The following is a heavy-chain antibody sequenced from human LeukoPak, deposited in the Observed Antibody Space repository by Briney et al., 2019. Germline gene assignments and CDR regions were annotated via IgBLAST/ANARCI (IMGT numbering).Heavy chain of an antibody. CDR3: ARDKMGGSPAGSNFDY. J-gene: IGHJ4*02. V-gene: IGHV3-53*01. CDR1: GFTVSSNY. Sequence: GGSLRLSCAASGFTVSSNYMSWVRQAPGKVLEWVSVIYSGGYTYYADSVKGRFTISRDNAKNSVYLQKNSLRAEDTGLYYCARDKMGGSPAGSNFDYWGQGNLVTVSS. D-gene: IGHD3-16*01. CDR2: IYSGGYT.